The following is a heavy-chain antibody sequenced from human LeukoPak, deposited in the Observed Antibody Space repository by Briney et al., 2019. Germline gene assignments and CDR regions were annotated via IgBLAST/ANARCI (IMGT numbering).Heavy chain of an antibody. Sequence: GGSLRLSCAASGFTFSGYWMSWVRQAPGKGLEWVANINKDGSERYNVDSVKGRFTISRDNANKSMYLQMNSLRAEDTSVYYCARESKGRSKIDYWGQGTLVTVSS. V-gene: IGHV3-7*01. CDR3: ARESKGRSKIDY. CDR1: GFTFSGYW. J-gene: IGHJ4*02. D-gene: IGHD4-17*01. CDR2: INKDGSER.